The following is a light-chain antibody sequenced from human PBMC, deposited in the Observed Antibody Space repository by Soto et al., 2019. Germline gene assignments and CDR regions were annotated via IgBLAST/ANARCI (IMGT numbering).Light chain of an antibody. CDR1: QSVSSY. J-gene: IGKJ1*01. Sequence: EIVLTQSPATRSFSPGERATLSCRASQSVSSYLAWYQQKPGQAPRLLIYDASNRATGIPARFSGSGSGTEFTVNISSLEPEDFAVYYGQQCSNWCSFRQWTKV. CDR3: QQCSNWCS. V-gene: IGKV3-11*01. CDR2: DAS.